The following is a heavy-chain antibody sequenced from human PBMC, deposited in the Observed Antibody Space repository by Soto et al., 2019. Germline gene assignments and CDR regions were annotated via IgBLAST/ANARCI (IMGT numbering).Heavy chain of an antibody. V-gene: IGHV1-69*01. D-gene: IGHD4-4*01. CDR3: ASPTETVTDNWFDP. Sequence: QVQLVQSGAEVKKPGSSVKVSCKASGGTFSSYAISWVRQAPGQGLEWMGGIIPIFGTANYAQKFQGRVTIPADESTSTAYRGLSSLRSEDTAVKYCASPTETVTDNWFDPWGQGTLVTVSS. CDR2: IIPIFGTA. J-gene: IGHJ5*02. CDR1: GGTFSSYA.